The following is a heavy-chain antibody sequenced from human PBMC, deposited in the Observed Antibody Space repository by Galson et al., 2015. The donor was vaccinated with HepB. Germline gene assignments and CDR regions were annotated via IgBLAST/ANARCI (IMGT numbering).Heavy chain of an antibody. Sequence: QSGAEVKKPGESLRISCTGSGYTFVDYWIGWVRQVPGKGLEWVGRIDPSDSYVNYSPSFQGHLTISTDKAISTVYLQWSSLEATDTAIYYCARLSGLVLPALDHWGQGTLVTVSS. CDR2: IDPSDSYV. J-gene: IGHJ4*02. CDR3: ARLSGLVLPALDH. D-gene: IGHD6-13*01. V-gene: IGHV5-10-1*01. CDR1: GYTFVDYW.